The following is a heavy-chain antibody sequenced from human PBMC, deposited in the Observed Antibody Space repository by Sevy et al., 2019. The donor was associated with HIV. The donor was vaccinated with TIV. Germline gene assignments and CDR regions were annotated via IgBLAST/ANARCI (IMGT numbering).Heavy chain of an antibody. Sequence: ASVKVSCKASGYTFTSYGITWVRQAPGQGLEWMGWISAYNGNTNSAQNLQGRVTMTTDTSTTTAYMELRSLRSDDTAVYHCAGGQAIIWGSYRLDYWGQGTQVTVSS. J-gene: IGHJ4*02. CDR1: GYTFTSYG. CDR3: AGGQAIIWGSYRLDY. D-gene: IGHD3-16*02. CDR2: ISAYNGNT. V-gene: IGHV1-18*01.